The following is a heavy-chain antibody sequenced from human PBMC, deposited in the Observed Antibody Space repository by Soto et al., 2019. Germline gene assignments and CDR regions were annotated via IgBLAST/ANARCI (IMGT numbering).Heavy chain of an antibody. Sequence: CLTCSVYDYSISRGYWWSWVRQPPGKGLEWIGEIHHTVGTKYNPSLKSRVTMSVDKFKNQFSLRVTFVTAADTAVYHCVRNGEYYLGVWGHGTLVTAPQ. CDR2: IHHTVGT. D-gene: IGHD4-17*01. V-gene: IGHV4-4*02. CDR3: VRNGEYYLGV. J-gene: IGHJ4*01. CDR1: DYSISRGYW.